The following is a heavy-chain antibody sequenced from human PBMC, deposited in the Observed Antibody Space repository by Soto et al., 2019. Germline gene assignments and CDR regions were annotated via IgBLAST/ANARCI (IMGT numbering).Heavy chain of an antibody. J-gene: IGHJ4*02. V-gene: IGHV4-61*01. CDR1: GGTVTSGSYY. CDR3: ARGPAYCGRDCYRKNFDY. D-gene: IGHD2-21*02. Sequence: QVLLQESGPGLVKPSETLSLTCNVSGGTVTSGSYYWSWIRQPPGKGLEWIGFVYSSGSTKYNPSLKSQVTISVDTSKNQFSLRLNSVTAADTAVYYCARGPAYCGRDCYRKNFDYWGLGTLVTVSS. CDR2: VYSSGST.